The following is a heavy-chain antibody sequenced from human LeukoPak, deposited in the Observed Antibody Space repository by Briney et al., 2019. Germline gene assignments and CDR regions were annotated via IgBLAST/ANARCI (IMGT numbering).Heavy chain of an antibody. CDR3: ARGGGLDV. D-gene: IGHD3-16*01. J-gene: IGHJ6*02. V-gene: IGHV3-7*03. CDR2: INHNGNVN. Sequence: GGSLRLSCAASGFTFSSCSMNWARQAPGKGLEWVASINHNGNVNYYVDSVKGRFTISRDNAKNSLYLQMSNLRAEDTAVYFCARGGGLDVWGQGATVTVSS. CDR1: GFTFSSCS.